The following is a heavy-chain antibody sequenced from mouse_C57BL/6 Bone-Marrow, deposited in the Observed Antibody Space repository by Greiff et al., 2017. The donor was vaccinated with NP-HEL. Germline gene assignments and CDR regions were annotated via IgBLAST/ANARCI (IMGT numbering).Heavy chain of an antibody. CDR1: GFTFSDAW. CDR2: IRNKANNHAT. V-gene: IGHV6-6*01. D-gene: IGHD2-4*01. J-gene: IGHJ4*01. CDR3: TSIYYDYDDYAMDY. Sequence: EVQVVESGGGLVQPGGSMKLSCAASGFTFSDAWMDWVRQSPEKGLEWVAEIRNKANNHATYYAESVKGRFTISRDDSKSSVYLQMNSLRAEDTGIYYCTSIYYDYDDYAMDYWGQGTSVTVSS.